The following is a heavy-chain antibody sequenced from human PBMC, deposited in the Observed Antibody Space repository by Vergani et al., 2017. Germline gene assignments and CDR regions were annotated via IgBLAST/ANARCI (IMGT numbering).Heavy chain of an antibody. V-gene: IGHV4-31*03. CDR1: GGSISSGGYY. J-gene: IGHJ5*02. CDR2: IYYSGST. Sequence: QVQLQESGPGLVKPSQTLSLTCTVSGGSISSGGYYWSWIRQHPGKGLERIGYIYYSGSTYYNPSLKSRVTISVDTSKNQFSLKLSSVTAADTAVYYCARAPMVRGVIRFDPWGQGTLVTVSS. CDR3: ARAPMVRGVIRFDP. D-gene: IGHD3-10*01.